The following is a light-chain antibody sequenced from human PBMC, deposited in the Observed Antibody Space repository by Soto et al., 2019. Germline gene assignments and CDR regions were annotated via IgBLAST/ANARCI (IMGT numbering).Light chain of an antibody. CDR3: QQANSFPIS. CDR1: QDVGKW. Sequence: DIQMTQSPSSLSASVGDRVTITCRASQDVGKWLAWYQQKPGKAPTLLIHGASSLQSGVPSRYSASGHRTDFTLTISSLQPEDFATYYCQQANSFPISFGQGTRLEIK. J-gene: IGKJ5*01. V-gene: IGKV1-12*01. CDR2: GAS.